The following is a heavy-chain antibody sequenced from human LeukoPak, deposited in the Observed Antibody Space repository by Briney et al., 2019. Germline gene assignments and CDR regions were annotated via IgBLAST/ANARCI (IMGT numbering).Heavy chain of an antibody. CDR3: ARRTNDCSGGSCYSTWFDP. J-gene: IGHJ5*02. Sequence: ASVKVSCKASGYTFTGYYMHWVRQAHGQGLEWMGWINPNSGGTNYAQKFQGRVTMTRDTSISTAYMELSRLRSDDTAVYYCARRTNDCSGGSCYSTWFDPWGQGTLVTVSS. CDR1: GYTFTGYY. CDR2: INPNSGGT. D-gene: IGHD2-15*01. V-gene: IGHV1-2*02.